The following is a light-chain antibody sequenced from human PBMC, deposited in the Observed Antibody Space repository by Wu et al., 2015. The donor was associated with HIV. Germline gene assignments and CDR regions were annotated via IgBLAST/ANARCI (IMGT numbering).Light chain of an antibody. CDR2: VAS. CDR1: QSVSRYQ. Sequence: EIVLTQSPGTLSLSPGDRATLSCRASQSVSRYQLAWYQQKPGQAPRLLIYVASSRATGVPDRFSGSGSGTDFTLTISRLEPEDFAVYYCQQYGDSWTFGRGTKVEIK. V-gene: IGKV3-20*01. CDR3: QQYGDSWT. J-gene: IGKJ1*01.